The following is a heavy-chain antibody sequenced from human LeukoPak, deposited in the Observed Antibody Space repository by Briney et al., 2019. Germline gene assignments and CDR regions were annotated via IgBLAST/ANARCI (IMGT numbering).Heavy chain of an antibody. CDR1: GYTFTGYY. V-gene: IGHV1-2*02. J-gene: IGHJ4*02. CDR3: ARDLWFGELFGYFDY. CDR2: INPNSGGT. D-gene: IGHD3-10*01. Sequence: GASVKVSCKASGYTFTGYYMHWVRQAPGQGLEWMGWINPNSGGTNYAQKFQGRVTMTRDTSISTAYMELSRLKSDDTAVYYCARDLWFGELFGYFDYWGQGTLVTVSS.